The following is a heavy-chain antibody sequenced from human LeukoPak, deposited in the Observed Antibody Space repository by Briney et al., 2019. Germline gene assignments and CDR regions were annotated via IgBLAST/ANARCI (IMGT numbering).Heavy chain of an antibody. J-gene: IGHJ4*02. V-gene: IGHV4-34*01. D-gene: IGHD3-9*01. CDR1: DGSFSGYY. CDR3: ARGRGILTRDYGY. Sequence: PSETLSLTCAVYDGSFSGYYWSWIRQPPGKGLEWIGEINHSGSTNYNPSLKSRVTISVDTSKTQFSLKLSSVTAADPAVYYCARGRGILTRDYGYWGQGTLVTVSS. CDR2: INHSGST.